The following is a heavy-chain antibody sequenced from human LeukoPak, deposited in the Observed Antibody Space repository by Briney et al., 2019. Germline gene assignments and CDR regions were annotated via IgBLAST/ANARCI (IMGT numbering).Heavy chain of an antibody. J-gene: IGHJ3*01. CDR3: ARGYDSSGYYS. CDR1: GGSISSYY. D-gene: IGHD3-22*01. CDR2: IYYSGST. V-gene: IGHV4-59*12. Sequence: SETLSLTCTVSGGSISSYYWSWIRQPPGKGLEWIGYIYYSGSTNYNPSLKSRVTISVDTSKNQFSLKLSSVTAADTAVYYCARGYDSSGYYSWGQGTMVTVSS.